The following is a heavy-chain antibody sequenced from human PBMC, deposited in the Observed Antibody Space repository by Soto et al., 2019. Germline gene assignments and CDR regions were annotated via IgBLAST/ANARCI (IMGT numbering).Heavy chain of an antibody. J-gene: IGHJ4*02. CDR1: GYTFTGYY. D-gene: IGHD3-10*01. CDR3: ARSRWFGELTY. Sequence: GASVKVSCKASGYTFTGYYMHWVRQAPGQGLEWMGWINPNSGGTNYAQKFQGWVTMTRDTSISTAYMELSSLRSEDTAVYYCARSRWFGELTYWGQGTLVTVSS. CDR2: INPNSGGT. V-gene: IGHV1-2*04.